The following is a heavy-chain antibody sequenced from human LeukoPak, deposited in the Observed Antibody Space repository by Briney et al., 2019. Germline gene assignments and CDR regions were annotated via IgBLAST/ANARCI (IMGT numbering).Heavy chain of an antibody. CDR3: ARSTTLTGENDY. CDR1: GFTVSSNY. J-gene: IGHJ4*02. V-gene: IGHV3-53*05. D-gene: IGHD3-9*01. Sequence: PGGSLRLSCAASGFTVSSNYMSWVRQAPGKGPEWVSVIYSGGSTYYAGSVKGRFTISRDNSKNTLYLQMNSLRAEDTAVYYCARSTTLTGENDYWGQGTLVTVSS. CDR2: IYSGGST.